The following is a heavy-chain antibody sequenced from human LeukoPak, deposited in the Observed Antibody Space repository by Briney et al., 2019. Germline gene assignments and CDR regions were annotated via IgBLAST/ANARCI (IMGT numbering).Heavy chain of an antibody. Sequence: SETLSLTCAVSGGSISSGGYSWSWIRQPPGKGLEWIGYIYHSGSTYYNPSLKSRVTISVDRSKNQFSLKLSSVTAADTAVYYCARRSRYGDAYLFDYWGQGTLVTVSS. V-gene: IGHV4-30-2*01. CDR3: ARRSRYGDAYLFDY. J-gene: IGHJ4*02. CDR1: GGSISSGGYS. CDR2: IYHSGST. D-gene: IGHD4-17*01.